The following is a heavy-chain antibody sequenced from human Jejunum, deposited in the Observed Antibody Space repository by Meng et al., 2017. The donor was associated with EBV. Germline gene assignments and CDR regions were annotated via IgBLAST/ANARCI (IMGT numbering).Heavy chain of an antibody. CDR2: ISVYRGNT. J-gene: IGHJ4*02. V-gene: IGHV1-18*01. D-gene: IGHD5-24*01. Sequence: QVQLVQSGAEVKKPGASVKVSCKASGYDFINSGISWVRQAPGQGLEWMGWISVYRGNTNYAQRFQDRVTLTTNTSTSTVYMELRSLTSDDTAVYYCARDRSNSDYWGQGTLVTVFS. CDR3: ARDRSNSDY. CDR1: GYDFINSG.